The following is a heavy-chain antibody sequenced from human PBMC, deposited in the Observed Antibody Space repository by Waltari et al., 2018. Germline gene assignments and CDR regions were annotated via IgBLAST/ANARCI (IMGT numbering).Heavy chain of an antibody. CDR3: ARAGLGSPSQWLQLFDS. Sequence: EVQLVESGGGLIQPGGSLRLSCEASGLRVSYNYRSWVRQAPGKGLEWVSVIHAGGNTYYGDSVKGRFTISRDISKNTVYLQMNSLTVEDSAMYYCARAGLGSPSQWLQLFDSWGQGTLVTVSS. CDR2: IHAGGNT. CDR1: GLRVSYNY. V-gene: IGHV3-53*01. D-gene: IGHD5-12*01. J-gene: IGHJ4*02.